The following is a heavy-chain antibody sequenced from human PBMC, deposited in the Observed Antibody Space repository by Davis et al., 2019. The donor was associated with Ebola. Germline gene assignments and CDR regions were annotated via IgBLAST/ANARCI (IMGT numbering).Heavy chain of an antibody. CDR2: ISYIGTT. Sequence: SETLSLTCAVSGGSISSGGYSWSWIRQPPGKGLEWIGYISYIGTTHYNPSLKSRVTTSVDMSKNQFSLKLTSVTAADTAVYYCTRHYYYDTTGYFFGFWGQGALVTVSS. CDR3: TRHYYYDTTGYFFGF. J-gene: IGHJ4*02. D-gene: IGHD3-22*01. V-gene: IGHV4-61*08. CDR1: GGSISSGGYS.